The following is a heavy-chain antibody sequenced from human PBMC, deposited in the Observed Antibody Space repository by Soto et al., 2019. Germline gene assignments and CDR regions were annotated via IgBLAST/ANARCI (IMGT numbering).Heavy chain of an antibody. V-gene: IGHV2-70*01. Sequence: GPTLVNPTQTLTLTCTFSGFSLSTSGMCVSWIRQPPGKALEWLALIDWDDDKYYSTSLKTRLTISKDTSKNQVVLTMTNMDPVDTATYYCARGDGRGYCSGGSCFDYWGQGTLVTVSS. CDR2: IDWDDDK. CDR3: ARGDGRGYCSGGSCFDY. J-gene: IGHJ4*02. D-gene: IGHD2-15*01. CDR1: GFSLSTSGMC.